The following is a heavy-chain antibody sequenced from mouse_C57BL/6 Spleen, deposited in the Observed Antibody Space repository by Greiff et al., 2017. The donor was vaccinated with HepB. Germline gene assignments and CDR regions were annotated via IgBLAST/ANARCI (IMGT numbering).Heavy chain of an antibody. CDR1: GYTFTDYY. CDR3: ARPVVEDYYAMDY. D-gene: IGHD1-1*01. CDR2: INPYNGGT. V-gene: IGHV1-19*01. Sequence: VQLKESGPVLVKPGASVKMSCKASGYTFTDYYMNWVKQSHGKSLEWIGVINPYNGGTSYNQKFKGKATLTVDKSSSTAYMELNSLTSEDSAVYYCARPVVEDYYAMDYWGQGTSVTVSS. J-gene: IGHJ4*01.